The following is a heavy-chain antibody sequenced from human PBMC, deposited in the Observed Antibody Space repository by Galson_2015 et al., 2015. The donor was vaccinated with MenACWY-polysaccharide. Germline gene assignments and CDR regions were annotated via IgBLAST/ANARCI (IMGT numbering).Heavy chain of an antibody. V-gene: IGHV3-74*01. CDR1: GFTFSTYW. CDR2: IKSDGSST. D-gene: IGHD5-12*01. Sequence: SLRLSCAASGFTFSTYWMHWVRQAPGKGLVWVSRIKSDGSSTNYADSVKGRFTISRGNAKNTLYLQMNSLRAEDTALYYCARGYSAYDWGQGTTVTVSS. J-gene: IGHJ6*02. CDR3: ARGYSAYD.